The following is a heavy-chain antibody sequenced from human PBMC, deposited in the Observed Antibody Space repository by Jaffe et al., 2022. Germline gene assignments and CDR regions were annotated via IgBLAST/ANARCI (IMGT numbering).Heavy chain of an antibody. CDR1: GGSFSGYY. CDR3: ARGRPAVAGTDHATGYYFDY. Sequence: QVQLQQWGAGLLKPSETLSLTCAVYGGSFSGYYWSWIRQPPGKGLEWIGEINHSGSTNYNPSLKSRVTISVDTSKNQFSLKLSSVTAADTAVYYCARGRPAVAGTDHATGYYFDYWGQGTLVTVSS. D-gene: IGHD6-19*01. J-gene: IGHJ4*02. V-gene: IGHV4-34*01. CDR2: INHSGST.